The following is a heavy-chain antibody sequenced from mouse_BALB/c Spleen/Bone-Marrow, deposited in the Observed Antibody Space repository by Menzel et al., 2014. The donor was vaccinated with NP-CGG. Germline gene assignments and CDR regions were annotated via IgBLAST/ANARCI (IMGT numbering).Heavy chain of an antibody. CDR2: ISSGGSYT. Sequence: EVKLVESGGGLVKPGGSLKLSCAASGFTFSSYAMSWVRQTPEKRLEWVATISSGGSYTYYPDSVKGRFTISRDNAKNTLYLQMSSLRSEDTAMYFCARNHGRSPYFDGWGAGTTVTVSS. CDR1: GFTFSSYA. CDR3: ARNHGRSPYFDG. D-gene: IGHD1-1*01. J-gene: IGHJ1*01. V-gene: IGHV5-9-3*01.